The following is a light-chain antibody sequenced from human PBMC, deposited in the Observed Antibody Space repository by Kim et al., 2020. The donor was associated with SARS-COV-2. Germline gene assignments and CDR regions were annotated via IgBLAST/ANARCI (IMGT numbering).Light chain of an antibody. CDR1: QSVGNY. J-gene: IGKJ5*01. CDR3: QQYRNKIS. CDR2: GAS. V-gene: IGKV3-15*01. Sequence: SVSPGESVPLSSRASQSVGNYLAWYQQKPGQTPMLLIYGASTRATGVSDSFSGNGSGTEFNLTIRSLQTEDLAVYYCQQYRNKISFGQGTRLEIK.